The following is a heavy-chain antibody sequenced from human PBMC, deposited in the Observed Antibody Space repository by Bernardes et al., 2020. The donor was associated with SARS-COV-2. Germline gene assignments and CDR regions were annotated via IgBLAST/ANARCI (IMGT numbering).Heavy chain of an antibody. CDR1: GYTFTSYA. D-gene: IGHD3-10*01. CDR3: AREIMVRGVHFDY. Sequence: ASVKVSCKASGYTFTSYAMHWVRQAPGQRLEWMGWINAGNGNTKYSQKFQGRVTITRDTSASTAYMELSSLRSEDTAVYYCAREIMVRGVHFDYWGQGTLVTVSS. V-gene: IGHV1-3*01. J-gene: IGHJ4*02. CDR2: INAGNGNT.